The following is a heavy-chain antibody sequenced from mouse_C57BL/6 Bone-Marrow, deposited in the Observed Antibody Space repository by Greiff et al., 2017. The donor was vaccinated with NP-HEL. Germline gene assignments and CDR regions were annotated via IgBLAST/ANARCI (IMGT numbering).Heavy chain of an antibody. CDR1: GYTFTSYW. V-gene: IGHV1-55*01. J-gene: IGHJ2*01. Sequence: QVQLQQPGAELVKPGASVQMSCKASGYTFTSYWITWVKQRPGQGLEWIGDIYPGSGSTNYTEKFKSKATLTVDTSSSTAYMQLSSLTSEDSAVYYCARWDGGFDYWGQGTTLTVSS. D-gene: IGHD4-1*01. CDR2: IYPGSGST. CDR3: ARWDGGFDY.